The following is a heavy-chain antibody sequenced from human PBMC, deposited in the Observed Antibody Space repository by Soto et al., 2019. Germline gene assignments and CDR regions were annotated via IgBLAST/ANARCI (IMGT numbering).Heavy chain of an antibody. CDR1: GGSFSGYY. D-gene: IGHD3-3*01. CDR3: AKRGRFLSYFDY. CDR2: INHSGST. V-gene: IGHV4-34*01. J-gene: IGHJ4*02. Sequence: SETLSLTCAVSGGSFSGYYWSWIRRPPGKGLEWVGEINHSGSTNYNPSLKSRVTISADTSKNQFSLKLSPVTAADTAVYYCAKRGRFLSYFDYWGQGTLVTVSS.